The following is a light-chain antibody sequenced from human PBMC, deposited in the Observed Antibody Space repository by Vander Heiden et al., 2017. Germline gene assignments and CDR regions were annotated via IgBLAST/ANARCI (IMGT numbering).Light chain of an antibody. CDR1: SGHSSYA. CDR2: LNSDGSH. Sequence: QLVLPQSPSASASLGASVRLTCTLSSGHSSYAIAWHQQQPEKGPRFLMKLNSDGSHNKWDGIPDRFSGSSSGAERYLTISSLQSEDEADYYCQTWGTGIRGVFGGGTKLTVL. V-gene: IGLV4-69*01. J-gene: IGLJ3*02. CDR3: QTWGTGIRGV.